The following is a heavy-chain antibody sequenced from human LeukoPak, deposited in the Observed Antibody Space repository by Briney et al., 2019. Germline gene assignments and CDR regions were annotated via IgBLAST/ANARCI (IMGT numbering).Heavy chain of an antibody. CDR2: LTWDGGRT. D-gene: IGHD2-2*01. CDR3: ARTPQKYCGSTSCFNWFDS. J-gene: IGHJ5*01. CDR1: GFTFDDYT. V-gene: IGHV3-43*01. Sequence: PGGSLRLSCAASGFTFDDYTVHWVRHAPGKGLERVSLLTWDGGRTYYAGSVKGRFTISRDNSKNTLYLQMNSLRTEDTALYYCARTPQKYCGSTSCFNWFDSWGQGTLVTVSS.